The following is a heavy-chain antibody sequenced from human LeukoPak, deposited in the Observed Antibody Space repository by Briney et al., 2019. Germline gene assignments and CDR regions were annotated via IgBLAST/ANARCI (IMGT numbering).Heavy chain of an antibody. CDR3: ARDRDSTATTFWFDP. Sequence: SETLSLTCTVSGVSISSYYWSWIRQPAGKGMEWIGRIYTSGSANYNPSLKSRVTMSVDTSKNQFSLKLSSVTAADTAVYYCARDRDSTATTFWFDPWGQGTLVTVSS. D-gene: IGHD1-7*01. CDR1: GVSISSYY. CDR2: IYTSGSA. V-gene: IGHV4-4*07. J-gene: IGHJ5*02.